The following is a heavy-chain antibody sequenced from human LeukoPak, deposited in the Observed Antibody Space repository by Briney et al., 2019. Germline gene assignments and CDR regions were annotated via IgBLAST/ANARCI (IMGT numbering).Heavy chain of an antibody. V-gene: IGHV1-2*06. Sequence: EASVKVSCKASGYTFTGYYMHWVRQAPGQGLERMGRINPNSGGTNYAQKFQGRVTMTRDTSISTAYMELSRLRSDDTAVYYCARSGIVGATRLFDYWGQGTLVTVSS. J-gene: IGHJ4*02. D-gene: IGHD1-26*01. CDR3: ARSGIVGATRLFDY. CDR1: GYTFTGYY. CDR2: INPNSGGT.